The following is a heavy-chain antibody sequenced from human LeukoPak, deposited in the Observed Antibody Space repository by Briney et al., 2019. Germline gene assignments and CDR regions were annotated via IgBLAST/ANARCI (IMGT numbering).Heavy chain of an antibody. J-gene: IGHJ3*02. V-gene: IGHV3-48*01. D-gene: IGHD3-3*01. CDR3: ARAYDFGIGPPVDAFDN. CDR2: IRGRSDTT. CDR1: GFTFTMFS. Sequence: PGGSLRLSCAASGFTFTMFSMNWLRQAPGKGVEWIAFIRGRSDTTYYADSVQGRFTISRDNAEDLVYLQMNSMRVEDTAVYYCARAYDFGIGPPVDAFDNWGQGTLVTVFS.